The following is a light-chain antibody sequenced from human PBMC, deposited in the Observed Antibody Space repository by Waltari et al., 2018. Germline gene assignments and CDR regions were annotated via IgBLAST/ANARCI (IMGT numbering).Light chain of an antibody. CDR3: SSFTSSSTSL. V-gene: IGLV2-14*03. CDR1: TSDVGDYNY. J-gene: IGLJ2*01. CDR2: DVN. Sequence: QSALTQPASVSGSSGQSITISCTGNTSDVGDYNYVSWYQQHPGEAPKLMIYDVNKRPSGISNRFSGSKSGNTASLTISWLQAEDEADYYCSSFTSSSTSLIGGGTKLTVL.